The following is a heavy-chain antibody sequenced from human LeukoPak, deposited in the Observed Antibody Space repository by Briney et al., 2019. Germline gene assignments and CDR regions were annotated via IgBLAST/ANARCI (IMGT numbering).Heavy chain of an antibody. CDR3: ARRAYCGGDCYYSDAFDI. J-gene: IGHJ3*02. CDR1: GFTFSSYS. V-gene: IGHV3-21*01. CDR2: ISSSSSYI. D-gene: IGHD2-21*02. Sequence: PGGSLRLSCAASGFTFSSYSMNWVRQAPGKGLEWVASISSSSSYIYYADSVKGRFTISRDNAKNSLYLQMNSPRAEDTAVYYCARRAYCGGDCYYSDAFDIWGQGTMVTVSS.